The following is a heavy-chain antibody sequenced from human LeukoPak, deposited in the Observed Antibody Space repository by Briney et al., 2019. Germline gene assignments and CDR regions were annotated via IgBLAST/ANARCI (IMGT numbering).Heavy chain of an antibody. CDR1: GGSISSYY. CDR2: IYYSGST. CDR3: ARYIVSYPHDAFDI. V-gene: IGHV4-59*01. D-gene: IGHD1-26*01. J-gene: IGHJ3*02. Sequence: PSETLSLTCTVSGGSISSYYWSWIRQPPGKGLEWIGYIYYSGSTSYNPSLKSRVTISVDTPKKQFSLKLSPVTAADTAFYYCARYIVSYPHDAFDIWGQGTMVTVSS.